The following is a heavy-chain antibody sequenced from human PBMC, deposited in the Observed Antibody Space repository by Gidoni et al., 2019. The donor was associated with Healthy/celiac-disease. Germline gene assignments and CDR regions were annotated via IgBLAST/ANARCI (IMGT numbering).Heavy chain of an antibody. CDR3: ARSPRGYCSGGSCYPGYNWFDP. Sequence: QVQLVQSGAEEKKPGASVKVSCKASGYTFTSYAMHWVRQAPGQRLEWMGWINAGNGNTKYSQKFQGRVTITRDTSASTAYMELSSLRSEDTAVYYCARSPRGYCSGGSCYPGYNWFDPWGQGTLVTVSS. D-gene: IGHD2-15*01. CDR2: INAGNGNT. V-gene: IGHV1-3*05. J-gene: IGHJ5*02. CDR1: GYTFTSYA.